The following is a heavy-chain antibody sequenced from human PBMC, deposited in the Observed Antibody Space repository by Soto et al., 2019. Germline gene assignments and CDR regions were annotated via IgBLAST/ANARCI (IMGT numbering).Heavy chain of an antibody. V-gene: IGHV4-31*03. J-gene: IGHJ4*02. Sequence: QVQLQESGPGLVKPSQTLSLTCTVSGGSISSGGYYWSWIRQHPGKGLEWIGYIYYSGSTYYNPYLKSRVTMSVDSSKNQFALKRSSVTAADMAVYYCARYSDYGDYADLDYWGQGTLVTVS. D-gene: IGHD4-17*01. CDR1: GGSISSGGYY. CDR3: ARYSDYGDYADLDY. CDR2: IYYSGST.